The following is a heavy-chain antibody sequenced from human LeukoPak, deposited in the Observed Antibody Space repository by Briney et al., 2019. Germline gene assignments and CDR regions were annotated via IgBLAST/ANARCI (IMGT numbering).Heavy chain of an antibody. CDR1: GFTFSTYS. CDR2: ITSPVGRM. D-gene: IGHD6-19*01. Sequence: PGGSLRLSCAASGFTFSTYSMNWVRQAPGKGLEWVSSITSPVGRMYYADSLKGRITISRDNARSTLYLQMNSLRAEDTAVYYCATDGRSSGWYGFDCWGQGILVTVSS. V-gene: IGHV3-21*01. J-gene: IGHJ4*02. CDR3: ATDGRSSGWYGFDC.